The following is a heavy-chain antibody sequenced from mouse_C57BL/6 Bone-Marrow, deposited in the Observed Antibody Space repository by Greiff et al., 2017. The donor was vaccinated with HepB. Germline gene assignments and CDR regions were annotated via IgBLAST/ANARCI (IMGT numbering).Heavy chain of an antibody. CDR1: GFTFSDYY. D-gene: IGHD1-1*01. V-gene: IGHV5-16*01. CDR3: AREDYGSTMDY. J-gene: IGHJ4*01. Sequence: EVQWVESEGGLVQPGSSMKLSCTASGFTFSDYYMAWVRQVPEKGLEWVANINYDGSSTYYLDSLKSRFIISRDNAKNILYLQMSSLKSEDTATYYCAREDYGSTMDYWGQGTSVTVSS. CDR2: INYDGSST.